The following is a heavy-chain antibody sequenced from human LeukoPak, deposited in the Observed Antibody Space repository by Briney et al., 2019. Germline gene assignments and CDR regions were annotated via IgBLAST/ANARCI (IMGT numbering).Heavy chain of an antibody. V-gene: IGHV3-30*18. D-gene: IGHD6-19*01. J-gene: IGHJ5*02. CDR3: AKDKAVAGHGDWFDP. Sequence: GGSLRLSCAASGFTFSSYGMHWVRQAPGKGLEWVAVISYDGSNKYYADSVKGRFTISRDNSKNTLYLQMNSLRAEDTAVYYCAKDKAVAGHGDWFDPWGQGTLVTVSS. CDR2: ISYDGSNK. CDR1: GFTFSSYG.